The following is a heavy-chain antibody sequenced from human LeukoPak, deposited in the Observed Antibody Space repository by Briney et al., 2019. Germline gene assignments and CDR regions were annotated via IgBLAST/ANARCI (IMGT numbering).Heavy chain of an antibody. CDR3: AREGYDYVWGSYRNYYMDV. CDR1: GYTFTSYG. J-gene: IGHJ6*03. V-gene: IGHV1-2*02. CDR2: INPNSGGT. D-gene: IGHD3-16*02. Sequence: ASVKVSCKASGYTFTSYGISWVRQAPGQGLEWMGWINPNSGGTNYAQKFQGRVTMTRDTSISTAYMELSRLRSDDTAVYYCAREGYDYVWGSYRNYYMDVWGKGTTVTVSS.